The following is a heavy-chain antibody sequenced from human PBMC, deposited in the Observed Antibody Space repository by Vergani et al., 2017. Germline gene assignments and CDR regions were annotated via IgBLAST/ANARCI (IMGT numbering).Heavy chain of an antibody. CDR1: GGSFSAYY. CDR2: INHSGST. J-gene: IGHJ3*02. D-gene: IGHD4-17*01. Sequence: QVHLQQWGAGLLKPSETLSLTCGVYGGSFSAYYWNWIRQPPGKGLEWIGEINHSGSTNYNPSLKRRVTISVDTSKNQFSLKLSSVTAADTAVYYCATPVTTLEHDAAFDIWGQGTMVTVSS. V-gene: IGHV4-34*01. CDR3: ATPVTTLEHDAAFDI.